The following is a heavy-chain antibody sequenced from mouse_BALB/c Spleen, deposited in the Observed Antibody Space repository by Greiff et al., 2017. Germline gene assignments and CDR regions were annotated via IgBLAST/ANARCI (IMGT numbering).Heavy chain of an antibody. CDR1: GFTFSSFG. V-gene: IGHV5-17*02. D-gene: IGHD2-14*01. CDR2: ISSGSSTI. Sequence: EVQLVESGGGLVQPGGSRKLSCAASGFTFSSFGMHWVRQAPEKGLEWVAYISSGSSTIYYADTVKGRFTISRDNPKNTLFLQMTSLRSEDTAMYYCARGNYYRNYAMDYWGQGTSVTVSS. J-gene: IGHJ4*01. CDR3: ARGNYYRNYAMDY.